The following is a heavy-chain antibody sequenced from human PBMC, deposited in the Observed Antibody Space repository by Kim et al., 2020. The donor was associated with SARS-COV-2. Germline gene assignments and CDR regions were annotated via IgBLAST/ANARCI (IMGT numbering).Heavy chain of an antibody. Sequence: GGSLRLSCAASGFTFSSYSMNWVRQAPGKGLEWVSSISSSSSYIYYADSVKGRFTISRDNAKNSLYLQMNSLRAEDTAVYYCARDRWGYSSSSGYDYWGQGTLVTVSS. CDR3: ARDRWGYSSSSGYDY. V-gene: IGHV3-21*01. D-gene: IGHD6-6*01. CDR2: ISSSSSYI. J-gene: IGHJ4*02. CDR1: GFTFSSYS.